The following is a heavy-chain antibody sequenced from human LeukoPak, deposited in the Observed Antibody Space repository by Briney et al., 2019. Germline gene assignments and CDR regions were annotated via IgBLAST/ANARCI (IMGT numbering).Heavy chain of an antibody. CDR2: IYHSGST. D-gene: IGHD2-15*01. CDR1: GGSIDSRSYY. V-gene: IGHV4-39*01. CDR3: ARRSEFDNTHYHYFDY. J-gene: IGHJ4*02. Sequence: SETLSLTCTVSGGSIDSRSYYWDWIRQAPGKGLEWIGTIYHSGSTEYNPSLKSRVAMFVDTSKNQFSLNLHSVAAADTAVYYCARRSEFDNTHYHYFDYWGQGALVTVSS.